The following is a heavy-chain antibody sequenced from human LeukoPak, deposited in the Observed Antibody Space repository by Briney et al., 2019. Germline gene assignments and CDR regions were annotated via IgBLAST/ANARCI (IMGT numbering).Heavy chain of an antibody. J-gene: IGHJ3*02. D-gene: IGHD3-22*01. CDR1: GGSISSGGYY. CDR2: IYYSGIT. V-gene: IGHV4-31*03. CDR3: ARDFGDSSGYDAYDI. Sequence: SQTLSLTCTVSGGSISSGGYYWTWIHQHPGKGLEWIGHIYYSGITYYNPSLKSRVTISIDTSKNQFSLRMSSVTAAETAVYYCARDFGDSSGYDAYDIWGQGTMVTVSS.